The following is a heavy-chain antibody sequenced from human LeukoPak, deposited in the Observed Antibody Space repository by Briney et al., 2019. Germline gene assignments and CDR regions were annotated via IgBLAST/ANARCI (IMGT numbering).Heavy chain of an antibody. V-gene: IGHV1-69*04. J-gene: IGHJ4*02. Sequence: ASVKVSCKASGYTFTTYGISWVRQAPGQGLEWMGRIIPILGIANYAQKFQGRVTITADKSTSTAYMELSSLRSEDTAVYYCARDPTYCGGDCSSDYWGQGTLVTVSS. CDR1: GYTFTTYG. D-gene: IGHD2-21*02. CDR3: ARDPTYCGGDCSSDY. CDR2: IIPILGIA.